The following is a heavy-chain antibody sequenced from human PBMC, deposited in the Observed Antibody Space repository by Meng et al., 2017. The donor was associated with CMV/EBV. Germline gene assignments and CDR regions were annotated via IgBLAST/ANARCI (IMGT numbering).Heavy chain of an antibody. J-gene: IGHJ5*02. Sequence: QEHLQSGGGGLLKPSDPHALCCALHGGTFRCNYWSWLRKPRGKGREWIGEINHSGSTKYHPSLKRRDTISEDTSRKQFSLKLSSVSAADTAVYYCARGVGGWFDHWGQGTLVTVSS. D-gene: IGHD1-26*01. V-gene: IGHV4-34*01. CDR2: INHSGST. CDR3: ARGVGGWFDH. CDR1: GGTFRCNY.